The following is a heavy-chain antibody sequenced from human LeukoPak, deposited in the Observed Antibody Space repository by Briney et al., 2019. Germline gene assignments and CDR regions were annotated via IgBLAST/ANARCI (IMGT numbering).Heavy chain of an antibody. CDR1: GFTFSSRW. V-gene: IGHV3-74*01. D-gene: IGHD6-13*01. CDR2: VKNDGST. Sequence: GGSLRLSCVVSGFTSGFTFSSRWMHWVRQAPGKGLVWVSLVKNDGSTNYADSVKGRFTVSRDNTENALYLQINNLRVEDTALYFCHPLGYTSNWGQGTLVTVSS. J-gene: IGHJ4*02. CDR3: HPLGYTSN.